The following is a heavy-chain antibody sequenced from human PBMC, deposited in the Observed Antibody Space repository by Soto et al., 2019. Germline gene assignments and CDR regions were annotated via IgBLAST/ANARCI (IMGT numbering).Heavy chain of an antibody. CDR2: IVPVFGRP. Sequence: SVKVSCKASGVSFSNFGISWVRQAPGQGLEWMGGIVPVFGRPNYAQRFRGRLTITADESRSTGYMELISLRSDDTAVYYCAREGSGYNFWGQGTQVTVSS. D-gene: IGHD5-12*01. V-gene: IGHV1-69*13. CDR3: AREGSGYNF. J-gene: IGHJ4*02. CDR1: GVSFSNFG.